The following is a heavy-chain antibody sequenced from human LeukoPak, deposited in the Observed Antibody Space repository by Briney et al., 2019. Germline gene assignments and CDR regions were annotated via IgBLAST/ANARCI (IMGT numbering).Heavy chain of an antibody. J-gene: IGHJ4*02. CDR3: ARVAGVYHDSSGYSPEGTLFY. Sequence: ASVKVSCKASGYTFTSYGISWVRQAPGQGLEWMGWISAYNGNTNYAQKLQGRVTMTTDTSTSTAYMELRSLRSDDTAVYFCARVAGVYHDSSGYSPEGTLFYWGQGTLVTVSS. V-gene: IGHV1-18*01. D-gene: IGHD3-22*01. CDR2: ISAYNGNT. CDR1: GYTFTSYG.